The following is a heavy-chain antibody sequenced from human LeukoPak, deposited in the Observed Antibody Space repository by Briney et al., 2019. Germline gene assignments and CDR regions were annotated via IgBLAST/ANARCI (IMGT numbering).Heavy chain of an antibody. D-gene: IGHD3-10*01. CDR3: AKDPGITMVRGVL. J-gene: IGHJ4*02. Sequence: GGSLRLSCAASGFTFSSYGMHWVRQAPCKGLEWVAFIRYDGSNKYYADSVKGRFTISRDNSKNTLYLQMNSLRAEDTAVYYCAKDPGITMVRGVLWGQGTLVTVSS. CDR1: GFTFSSYG. V-gene: IGHV3-30*02. CDR2: IRYDGSNK.